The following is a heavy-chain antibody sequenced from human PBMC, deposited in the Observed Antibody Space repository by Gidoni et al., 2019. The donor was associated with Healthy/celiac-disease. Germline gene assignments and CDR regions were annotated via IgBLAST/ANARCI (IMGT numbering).Heavy chain of an antibody. CDR1: GFIFSNFG. J-gene: IGHJ4*02. Sequence: QIQLVESGGGVVPPGGSLRLSCAASGFIFSNFGMHWVRQSPDRGLQWVAFSRYNGADEYYADSVKGRVTVSRDNSKNILSLELNSLRPEDSGVYYCAKDGGFDGDTDLFFDYWGQGALVTVSA. D-gene: IGHD3-16*01. CDR3: AKDGGFDGDTDLFFDY. CDR2: SRYNGADE. V-gene: IGHV3-30*02.